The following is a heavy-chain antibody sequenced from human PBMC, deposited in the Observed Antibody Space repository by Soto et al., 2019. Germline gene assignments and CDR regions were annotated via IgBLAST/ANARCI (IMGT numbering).Heavy chain of an antibody. CDR1: GYNFSNYW. CDR2: IDPSDSQT. CDR3: ARQIYDSDTGPNFQYYFDS. Sequence: PGESLKISCKGSGYNFSNYWISWVRQMPGKGLEWMGRIDPSDSQTYYSPSFRGHVTISVTKSITTVFLQWSSLRASDTAMYYCARQIYDSDTGPNFQYYFDSWSQGTPVTVSS. D-gene: IGHD3-22*01. V-gene: IGHV5-10-1*01. J-gene: IGHJ4*02.